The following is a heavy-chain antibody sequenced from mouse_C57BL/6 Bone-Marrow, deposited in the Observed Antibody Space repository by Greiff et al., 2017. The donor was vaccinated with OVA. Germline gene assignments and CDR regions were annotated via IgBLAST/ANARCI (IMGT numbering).Heavy chain of an antibody. Sequence: EVQLVESGAELVRPGASVKLSCTASGFNIKDDYMHWVKQRPEQGLEWIGWIDPENGDTEYASKFQGKATITADTSSNTAYLQLSSLTSEDTAVYYCTPPFYYDYDVTIGDYWGQGTSVTVSS. CDR1: GFNIKDDY. V-gene: IGHV14-4*01. D-gene: IGHD2-4*01. CDR3: TPPFYYDYDVTIGDY. J-gene: IGHJ4*01. CDR2: IDPENGDT.